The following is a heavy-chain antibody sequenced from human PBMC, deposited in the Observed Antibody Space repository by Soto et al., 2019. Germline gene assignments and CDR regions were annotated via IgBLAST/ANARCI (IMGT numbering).Heavy chain of an antibody. Sequence: SETLSLTCTVSGGSISSSSYCWGWIRQPPGKGLEWIGSIYYSGSTYYNPSLKSRVTISVDTSKNQFSLKLSSVTAADTAVYYCARRHYDSSGYYKDAFDIWGQGTMVTVSS. V-gene: IGHV4-39*01. D-gene: IGHD3-22*01. J-gene: IGHJ3*02. CDR3: ARRHYDSSGYYKDAFDI. CDR2: IYYSGST. CDR1: GGSISSSSYC.